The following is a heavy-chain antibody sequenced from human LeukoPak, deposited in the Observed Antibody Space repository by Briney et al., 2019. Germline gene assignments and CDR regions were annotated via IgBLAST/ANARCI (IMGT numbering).Heavy chain of an antibody. V-gene: IGHV1-46*01. CDR2: INPSGGST. D-gene: IGHD1-7*01. Sequence: ASVKVSCKASGYTFTSYYMHWVRQAPGQGLEWMGIINPSGGSTSYAQKFQGRVTMTRDTSTTTAYMELSSLRSEDTAMYYCARAQKTGTTSKFSFDYWGQGTLVTVSS. CDR1: GYTFTSYY. J-gene: IGHJ4*02. CDR3: ARAQKTGTTSKFSFDY.